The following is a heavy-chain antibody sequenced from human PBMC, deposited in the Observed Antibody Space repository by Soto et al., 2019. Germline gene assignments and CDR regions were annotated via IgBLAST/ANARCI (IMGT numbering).Heavy chain of an antibody. Sequence: QVQLQESGPGLVKPSETLSLTCTVSGGSISSYYWSWIRQPPGKGLEWIGYIYYSGSTNYNPSLKSRVTISVDTSKNHFSLKLSSVTAADTAVYYCARSKWLVSMVDYWGQGTLVTVSS. CDR3: ARSKWLVSMVDY. CDR2: IYYSGST. J-gene: IGHJ4*02. D-gene: IGHD6-19*01. V-gene: IGHV4-59*01. CDR1: GGSISSYY.